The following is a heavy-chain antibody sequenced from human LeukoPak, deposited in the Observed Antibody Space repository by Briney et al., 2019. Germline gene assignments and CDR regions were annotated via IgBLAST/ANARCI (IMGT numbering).Heavy chain of an antibody. CDR3: ARGSSWADFDY. CDR2: IYTSGST. V-gene: IGHV4-61*02. D-gene: IGHD6-13*01. J-gene: IGHJ4*02. CDR1: GSSISSGSYY. Sequence: SETLSLTCTVSGSSISSGSYYWSWIRQPAGKGLEWIGRIYTSGSTNYNPSLKSRITISVDTSKNQFSLRLSSVTAADTAMYYCARGSSWADFDYWGQGTLVTVSS.